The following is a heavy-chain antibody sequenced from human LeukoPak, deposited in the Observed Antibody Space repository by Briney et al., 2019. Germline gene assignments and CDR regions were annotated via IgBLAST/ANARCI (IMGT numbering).Heavy chain of an antibody. CDR2: IYPGDSDT. CDR3: ASKSGMPNDAFDI. J-gene: IGHJ3*02. CDR1: GSTFTSYW. D-gene: IGHD2-2*01. Sequence: PGESLKISCQGSGSTFTSYWIGWVRQLPGKGLGWMGIIYPGDSDTRYSPSFQGQVTISADKSISTAYLQWSSLKASDTAMCYCASKSGMPNDAFDIWGQGTMVTVSS. V-gene: IGHV5-51*01.